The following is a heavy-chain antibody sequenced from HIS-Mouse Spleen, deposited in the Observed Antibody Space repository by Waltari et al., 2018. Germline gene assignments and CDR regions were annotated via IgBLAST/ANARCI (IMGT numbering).Heavy chain of an antibody. CDR2: INPSGGST. D-gene: IGHD6-13*01. CDR1: GYTFTSYY. CDR3: ARCPYSSSWDDAFDI. V-gene: IGHV1-46*03. Sequence: QVQLVQSGAEVKKPGASVKVSCKASGYTFTSYYLHLVRPAPGQGLEWMGIINPSGGSTSYAQKFQGRVTMTRDTSTSTVYMELSSLRSEDTAVYYCARCPYSSSWDDAFDIWGQGTMVTVSS. J-gene: IGHJ3*02.